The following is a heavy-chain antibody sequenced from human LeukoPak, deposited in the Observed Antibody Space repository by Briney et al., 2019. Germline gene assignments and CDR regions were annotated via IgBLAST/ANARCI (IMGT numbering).Heavy chain of an antibody. V-gene: IGHV3-74*01. J-gene: IGHJ4*02. D-gene: IGHD3-22*01. CDR3: ARGLVHDTSGYYSDY. CDR2: IDSYGST. CDR1: GLTFSSYW. Sequence: GGSLRLSCAASGLTFSSYWMHWVRQAPGKGLVWVSRIDSYGSTNYADSVKGRFAISRDNAKNTLYLQMNSLRAEDTAVYYCARGLVHDTSGYYSDYWGQGTLVTVSS.